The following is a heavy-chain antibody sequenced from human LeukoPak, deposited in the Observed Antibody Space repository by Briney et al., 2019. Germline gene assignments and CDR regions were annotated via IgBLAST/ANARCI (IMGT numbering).Heavy chain of an antibody. J-gene: IGHJ5*02. CDR1: GYTFTGYY. CDR2: INPNSGGT. D-gene: IGHD3-10*01. CDR3: ARQGRWTGGALGWFDP. V-gene: IGHV1-2*02. Sequence: ASVKVSCKASGYTFTGYYMHWVRQAPGQGLEWMGWINPNSGGTNYAQKFQGRVTMTRDTSISTAYMELSRLRSDDTAVYYCARQGRWTGGALGWFDPWGQGTLVTVSS.